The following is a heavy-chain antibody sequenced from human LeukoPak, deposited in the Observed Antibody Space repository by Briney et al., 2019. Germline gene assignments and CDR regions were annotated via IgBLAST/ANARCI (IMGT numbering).Heavy chain of an antibody. CDR2: ISAYNGNT. Sequence: ASVKVSCKASGYTFTSYGISWVRQAPGQGLEWMGWISAYNGNTNYAQKLQGRVTMTTDTSTSTAYMELRSLRSEDTAVYYCARGRAMAAAVNWFDPWGQGTLVTVSS. V-gene: IGHV1-18*04. J-gene: IGHJ5*02. CDR3: ARGRAMAAAVNWFDP. CDR1: GYTFTSYG. D-gene: IGHD6-13*01.